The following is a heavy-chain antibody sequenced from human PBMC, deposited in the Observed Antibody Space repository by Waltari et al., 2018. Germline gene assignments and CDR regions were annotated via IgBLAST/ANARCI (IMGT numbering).Heavy chain of an antibody. CDR3: ARVPYSSSWLFDY. CDR2: INPNSGGT. V-gene: IGHV1-2*02. J-gene: IGHJ4*02. D-gene: IGHD6-13*01. Sequence: QVQLVQSGAEVKKPGASVKVSCKASGYTFTGYYMHWVRPAPGQGLEWMEWINPNSGGTNYAQKFQGRVTMTRDTSISTAYMELSRLRSDDTAVYYCARVPYSSSWLFDYWGQGTLVTVSS. CDR1: GYTFTGYY.